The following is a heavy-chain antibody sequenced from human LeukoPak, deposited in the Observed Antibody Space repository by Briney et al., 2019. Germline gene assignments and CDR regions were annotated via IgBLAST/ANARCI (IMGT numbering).Heavy chain of an antibody. D-gene: IGHD5-24*01. CDR1: GYTFNRYG. CDR3: ARGGGVAITVVFDY. CDR2: ISAYNGDT. Sequence: ASVKVSCKASGYTFNRYGFTWVRQAPGQGLEWMGWISAYNGDTNYAQKFQGRVTMTTDTSTTTAYMELRSPGSDDTAVYYCARGGGVAITVVFDYWGQGTLVTVSS. V-gene: IGHV1-18*01. J-gene: IGHJ4*02.